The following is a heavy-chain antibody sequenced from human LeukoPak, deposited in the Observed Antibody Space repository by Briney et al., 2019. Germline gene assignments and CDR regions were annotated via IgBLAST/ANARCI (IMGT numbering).Heavy chain of an antibody. CDR3: ARHVGYEYFDY. V-gene: IGHV4-39*01. J-gene: IGHJ4*02. D-gene: IGHD5-12*01. CDR1: GVSISSSDDY. CDR2: IYYSGTT. Sequence: PAETLSLTCTVSGVSISSSDDYWGWLRPPPGKGREWIGSIYYSGTTYYNPSLKSRVAISVDTSKNQFSLKLRSVTAAYTAVYYCARHVGYEYFDYWGQGALVTVSS.